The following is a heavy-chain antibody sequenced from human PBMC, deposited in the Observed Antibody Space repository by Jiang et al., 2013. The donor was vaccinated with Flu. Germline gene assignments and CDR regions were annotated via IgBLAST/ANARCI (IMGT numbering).Heavy chain of an antibody. D-gene: IGHD5-18*01. Sequence: SSYAISWVRQAPGQGLEWMGGIIPIFGTTDYAQKFQGRVTITVDKSTSTAYMDLSSLRSEDTAIYYCARSSWGYSYGPFEYWGQGTLVTVSS. J-gene: IGHJ4*02. CDR3: ARSSWGYSYGPFEY. CDR1: SSYA. V-gene: IGHV1-69*06. CDR2: IIPIFGTT.